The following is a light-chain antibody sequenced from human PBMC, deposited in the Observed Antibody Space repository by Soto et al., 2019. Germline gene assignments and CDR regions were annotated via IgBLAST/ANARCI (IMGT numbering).Light chain of an antibody. CDR1: QRVSSSY. CDR2: DAS. CDR3: QHYGSSRT. V-gene: IGKV3-20*01. Sequence: EIVLTQSPGTLSLSPGERATLSCRASQRVSSSYLAWYQQKPGQAPRLLIYDASSRATGIPDRFSGSGSGTDFTLTISRLEPEDFAVYFCQHYGSSRTFGQGTKVEIK. J-gene: IGKJ1*01.